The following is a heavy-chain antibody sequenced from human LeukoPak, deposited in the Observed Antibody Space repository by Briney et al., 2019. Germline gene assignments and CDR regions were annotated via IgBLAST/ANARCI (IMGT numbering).Heavy chain of an antibody. Sequence: GGSLRLSCAASGFTFSSYAMSWVRQAPGKGLEWVSGISDRGGTTYYADSVEGRFTISRDNSKNTLYLQMNSLRAEDTAVYYCVRELPPVVSYYFDYWGQGTLVTVSS. CDR3: VRELPPVVSYYFDY. J-gene: IGHJ4*02. CDR1: GFTFSSYA. CDR2: ISDRGGTT. V-gene: IGHV3-23*01. D-gene: IGHD2-15*01.